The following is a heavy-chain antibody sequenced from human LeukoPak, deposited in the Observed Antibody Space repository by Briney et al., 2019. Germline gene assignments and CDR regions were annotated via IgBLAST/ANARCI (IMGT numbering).Heavy chain of an antibody. J-gene: IGHJ4*02. CDR3: ARSTGYSSGWYNY. CDR1: GYTFTGYY. V-gene: IGHV1-2*02. D-gene: IGHD6-19*01. Sequence: AASVKVSCKASGYTFTGYYMHWVRQAPGQGLEWMGWINPNSGGTNYAQKFQGRVTMTRDTSISTAYMELSRLRSDDTAVYYCARSTGYSSGWYNYWGQGTLVTVSS. CDR2: INPNSGGT.